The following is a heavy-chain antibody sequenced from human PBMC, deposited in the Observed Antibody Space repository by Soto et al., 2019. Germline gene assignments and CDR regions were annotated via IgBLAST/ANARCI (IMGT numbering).Heavy chain of an antibody. CDR1: GFTFSSYA. CDR2: ISYDGSNK. Sequence: GGSLRLSCAASGFTFSSYAMHWVRQAPGKGLEWVAVISYDGSNKYYADSVKGRFTISRDNSKNTLYLQMNSLRAEDTAVYYCARVLSPEGWELLFGIDYWGQGTLVTVSS. D-gene: IGHD1-26*01. CDR3: ARVLSPEGWELLFGIDY. V-gene: IGHV3-30-3*01. J-gene: IGHJ4*02.